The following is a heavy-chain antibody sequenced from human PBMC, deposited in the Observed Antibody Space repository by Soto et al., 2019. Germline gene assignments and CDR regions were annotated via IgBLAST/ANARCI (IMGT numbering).Heavy chain of an antibody. J-gene: IGHJ6*03. CDR3: TTFPAANFYYHMDV. CDR2: IKSKADGGTA. V-gene: IGHV3-15*01. Sequence: SLRLSCAASGFTFTNAWMNWVRQAPGKGLEWVGHIKSKADGGTADYAAPVKGRFIISRDDSKNTVYEQMNSLRIEDTALYYCTTFPAANFYYHMDVWGKGATVTVSS. CDR1: GFTFTNAW.